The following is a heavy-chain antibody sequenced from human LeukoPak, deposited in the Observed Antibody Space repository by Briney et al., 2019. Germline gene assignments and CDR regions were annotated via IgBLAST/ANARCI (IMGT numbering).Heavy chain of an antibody. CDR2: IIPIFGTA. CDR3: ARDKGIAVAGGVAYYWYFDL. CDR1: GYTFTSYA. J-gene: IGHJ2*01. Sequence: ASVKVSCKASGYTFTSYAMNWVRQAPGQGLEWMGGIIPIFGTANYAQKLQGRVTITADESTSTGYMELSSLRSEDTAVYYCARDKGIAVAGGVAYYWYFDLWGRGTLVTVSS. D-gene: IGHD6-19*01. V-gene: IGHV1-69*13.